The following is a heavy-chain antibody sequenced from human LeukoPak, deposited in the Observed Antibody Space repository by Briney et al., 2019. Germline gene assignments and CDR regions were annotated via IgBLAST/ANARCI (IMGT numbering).Heavy chain of an antibody. CDR2: IYSGDDT. Sequence: GGSLRLSCAASGFSVSTNYMSWVRQAPGKALEWVSVIYSGDDTSYADSVRGRFTISRDNTKNTLYLQMNSLRAKDTAVCYCVRDDGVSPYDHWGPGTLVTVSS. J-gene: IGHJ4*02. V-gene: IGHV3-53*01. CDR1: GFSVSTNY. CDR3: VRDDGVSPYDH. D-gene: IGHD4-17*01.